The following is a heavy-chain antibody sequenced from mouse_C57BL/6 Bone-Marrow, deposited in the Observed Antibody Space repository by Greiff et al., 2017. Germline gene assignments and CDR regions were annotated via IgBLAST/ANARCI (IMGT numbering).Heavy chain of an antibody. Sequence: VQVVESGPGLVQPSQSLSITCTVSGFSLTSYGVHWVRQSPGKGLEWLGVIWSGGSTDYNAAFISRLSISKDNSKSQVFFKMNSLQADDTAIYYCARRQDYGFDYWGQGTTRTVSS. CDR3: ARRQDYGFDY. V-gene: IGHV2-2*01. D-gene: IGHD1-1*01. J-gene: IGHJ2*01. CDR2: IWSGGST. CDR1: GFSLTSYG.